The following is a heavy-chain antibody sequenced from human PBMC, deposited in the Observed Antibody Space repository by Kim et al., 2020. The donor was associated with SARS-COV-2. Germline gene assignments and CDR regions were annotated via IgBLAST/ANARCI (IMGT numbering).Heavy chain of an antibody. CDR3: ARSHYDFWSGYYTLGY. CDR2: ISYDGSNK. J-gene: IGHJ4*02. D-gene: IGHD3-3*01. Sequence: GGSLRLSCAASGFTFSSYAMHWVRQAPGKGLEWVAVISYDGSNKYYVDSVKGRFTISRDNSKNTLYLQMNSLRAEDTAVYYCARSHYDFWSGYYTLGYWGQGTLVTVSS. CDR1: GFTFSSYA. V-gene: IGHV3-30*04.